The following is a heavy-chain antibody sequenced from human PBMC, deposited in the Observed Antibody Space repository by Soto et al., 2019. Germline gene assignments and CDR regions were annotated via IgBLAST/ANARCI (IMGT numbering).Heavy chain of an antibody. Sequence: SETLSLTCTVSGGSISSSSYYWGWIRQPPGKGLEWIGSIYYSGSTYYNPSLKSRVTISVDTSKNQFSLELSSVTAADTAVYYCARHDLNSGDYWFAPWRQRTVVTVSS. J-gene: IGHJ5*02. D-gene: IGHD4-17*01. CDR3: ARHDLNSGDYWFAP. CDR2: IYYSGST. V-gene: IGHV4-39*01. CDR1: GGSISSSSYY.